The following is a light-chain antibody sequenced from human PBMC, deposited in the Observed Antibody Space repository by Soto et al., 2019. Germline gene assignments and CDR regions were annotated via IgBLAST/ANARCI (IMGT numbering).Light chain of an antibody. Sequence: QSALTQPASVSGSLGQSITISCTGASSDDGGYNYVSWYQQHPGKAPKLMIYEVTNRPSGVSDRFSGSKSGNTASLTISGLQAEDEADYYCISYTGSTTLVVFGGGTQLTVL. CDR2: EVT. V-gene: IGLV2-14*01. J-gene: IGLJ2*01. CDR3: ISYTGSTTLVV. CDR1: SSDDGGYNY.